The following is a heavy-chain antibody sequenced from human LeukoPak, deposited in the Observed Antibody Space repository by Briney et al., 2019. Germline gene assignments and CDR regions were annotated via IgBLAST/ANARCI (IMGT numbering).Heavy chain of an antibody. J-gene: IGHJ4*02. CDR2: ISSSGSI. CDR3: AKDTKWELNAYYIDY. D-gene: IGHD1-26*01. Sequence: GGSLRLSCAASGFTFSDNYMSWIRQAPGKGLEWVSYISSSGSIYYADSVKGRFTISRDKSKNTLSLQMNNLRVDDTAVYYCAKDTKWELNAYYIDYWGQGTLVTVSS. V-gene: IGHV3-11*04. CDR1: GFTFSDNY.